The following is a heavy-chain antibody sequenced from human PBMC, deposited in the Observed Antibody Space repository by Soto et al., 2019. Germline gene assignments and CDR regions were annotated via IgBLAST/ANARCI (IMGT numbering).Heavy chain of an antibody. J-gene: IGHJ5*02. Sequence: SETLSLTCTVSGGSISSYYWSWIRQPPGKGLEWIGYIYCSGSTNYNPSLKSRVTISVDTSKNQFSLKLSSVTAADTAVYYCARRPDSSPSGYNCFDPWGQGTLVTVSS. CDR3: ARRPDSSPSGYNCFDP. V-gene: IGHV4-59*01. CDR1: GGSISSYY. CDR2: IYCSGST. D-gene: IGHD6-6*01.